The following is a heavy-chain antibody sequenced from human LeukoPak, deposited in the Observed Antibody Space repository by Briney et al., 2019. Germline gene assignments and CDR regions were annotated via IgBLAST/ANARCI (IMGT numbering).Heavy chain of an antibody. CDR2: ISGSGDST. V-gene: IGHV3-23*01. J-gene: IGHJ4*02. CDR3: VKAQVVVTAIGGVDY. CDR1: GFTFSTYV. Sequence: PGGSLRLSCAASGFTFSTYVMSWVRQAPGKGLEWVSVISGSGDSTYYADSVRGRFTISRDNSKNTVYLQMSSLRAEDTAVYYCVKAQVVVTAIGGVDYWGQGILVTVSS. D-gene: IGHD2-21*02.